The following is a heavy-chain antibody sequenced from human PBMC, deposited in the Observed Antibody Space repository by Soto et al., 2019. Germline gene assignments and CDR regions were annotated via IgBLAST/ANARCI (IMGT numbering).Heavy chain of an antibody. J-gene: IGHJ4*02. Sequence: QVQLQESGPGLVKPSQTLSLTCTVSGDSISTGGYYWNWIRQHPGKGLEWIGYIHYSGYTYYSPSIKSRVIMSVDTSKRQFSLKLSSVTAADTAVYYCVRDSPGFYCDSWGQGTLVTVSS. CDR2: IHYSGYT. V-gene: IGHV4-31*03. CDR1: GDSISTGGYY. CDR3: VRDSPGFYCDS. D-gene: IGHD3-3*01.